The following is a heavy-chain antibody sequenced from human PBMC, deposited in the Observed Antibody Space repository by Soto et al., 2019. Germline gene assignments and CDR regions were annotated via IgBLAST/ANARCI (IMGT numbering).Heavy chain of an antibody. CDR1: GASVSGDGSY. Sequence: QVQLQESGPGLVKPSQTLSLTCLVSGASVSGDGSYCSWIRQHPGKGLEFIGYIHNSGTTYSNPSLGNRVAMSIDTSKNQFSLRLSSVTAADSAVDFCARDLGSEQWFFDNWGQGILVTVSS. V-gene: IGHV4-31*03. CDR2: IHNSGTT. J-gene: IGHJ4*02. CDR3: ARDLGSEQWFFDN. D-gene: IGHD6-19*01.